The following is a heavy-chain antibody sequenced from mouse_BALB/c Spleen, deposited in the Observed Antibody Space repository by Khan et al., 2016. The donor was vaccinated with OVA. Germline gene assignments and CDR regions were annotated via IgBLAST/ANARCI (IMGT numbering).Heavy chain of an antibody. Sequence: QIQLVQSGPELKKPGETVKISCKASGYTFTNYGMNWVKQAPGKGLKWMGWINTYTGETTYADDFKGRFAFSLETSASTAYLQINNLKNEDTATYFCARTGGYFDVWGAGTTVTVSS. J-gene: IGHJ1*01. CDR2: INTYTGET. CDR1: GYTFTNYG. CDR3: ARTGGYFDV. D-gene: IGHD4-1*01. V-gene: IGHV9-3-1*01.